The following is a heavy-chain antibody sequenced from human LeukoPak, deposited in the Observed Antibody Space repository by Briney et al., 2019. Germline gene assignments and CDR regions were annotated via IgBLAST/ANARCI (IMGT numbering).Heavy chain of an antibody. V-gene: IGHV4-59*12. D-gene: IGHD4-17*01. CDR2: THHNGNS. J-gene: IGHJ4*02. Sequence: SETLSLTCSVSGASISDYYWSWIRQAPGKGLEWIGYTHHNGNSKYDPSLASRVTMSVDTSKNQLSLKLNSVTAADTAVYYCAGGRRGRDYGYRGIFDYWGQGTLVTVSS. CDR1: GASISDYY. CDR3: AGGRRGRDYGYRGIFDY.